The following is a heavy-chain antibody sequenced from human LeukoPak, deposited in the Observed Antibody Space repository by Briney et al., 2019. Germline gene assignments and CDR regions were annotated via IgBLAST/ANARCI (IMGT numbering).Heavy chain of an antibody. J-gene: IGHJ6*03. V-gene: IGHV4-34*01. Sequence: PSETLSLTCAVYGGSFSGYYWSWIRQPPGKGLEWIGEINHSGSTNYNPSLKSRVTISVDTSKNQFSLKLSSVTAADTAVYYCARHPRYGSGSYYPYYYYYYMDVWGKGTTVTISS. CDR2: INHSGST. CDR1: GGSFSGYY. CDR3: ARHPRYGSGSYYPYYYYYYMDV. D-gene: IGHD3-10*01.